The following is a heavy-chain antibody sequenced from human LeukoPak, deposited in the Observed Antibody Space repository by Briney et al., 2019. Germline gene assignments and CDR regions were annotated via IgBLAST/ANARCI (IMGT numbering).Heavy chain of an antibody. D-gene: IGHD1-1*01. CDR3: ARQLLFGWFDP. CDR2: ISSSSSTI. V-gene: IGHV3-48*01. Sequence: GGSLRLSCAASGFTFSSYSMNWVRQAPGKGLEWVSYISSSSSTIYYADSVKGRFTISRDNAKNSLYLQMNSLRAEDTAVYYSARQLLFGWFDPWGQGTLVTVSS. J-gene: IGHJ5*02. CDR1: GFTFSSYS.